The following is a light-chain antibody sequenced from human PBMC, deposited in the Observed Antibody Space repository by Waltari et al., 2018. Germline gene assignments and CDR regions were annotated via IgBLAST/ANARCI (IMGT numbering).Light chain of an antibody. J-gene: IGKJ4*01. CDR3: QNYNSAPLA. Sequence: DIQMTQSPSSLSASVGDRVTITCRASQGISNFLAWYQQTPGKIPKLLIHAASTLRSGVPSRFSGSGSGTDFTLTVSSLQPEDVATYYCQNYNSAPLAFGGGTTVEIK. V-gene: IGKV1-27*01. CDR1: QGISNF. CDR2: AAS.